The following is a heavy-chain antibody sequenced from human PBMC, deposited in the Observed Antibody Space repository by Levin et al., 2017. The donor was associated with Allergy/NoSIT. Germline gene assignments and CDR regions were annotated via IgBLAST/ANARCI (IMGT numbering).Heavy chain of an antibody. Sequence: SETLSLTCAVSGGSISSSNWWSWVRQPPGKGLEWIGEIYHSGSTNYNPSLKSRVTISVDKSKNQFSLKLSSVTAADTAVYYCARETVGCSSTSCYFLWFDPWGQGTLVTVSS. J-gene: IGHJ5*02. CDR3: ARETVGCSSTSCYFLWFDP. CDR1: GGSISSSNW. CDR2: IYHSGST. D-gene: IGHD2-2*01. V-gene: IGHV4-4*02.